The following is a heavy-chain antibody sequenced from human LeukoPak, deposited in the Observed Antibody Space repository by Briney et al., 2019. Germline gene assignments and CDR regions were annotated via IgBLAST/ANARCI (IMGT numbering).Heavy chain of an antibody. V-gene: IGHV3-11*01. J-gene: IGHJ3*02. CDR2: ISSSGSTI. CDR1: GFTFSDYY. CDR3: ARGQSRITIFGVAIMRGAFDI. D-gene: IGHD3-3*01. Sequence: GGSLRLSCAASGFTFSDYYMSWIRQAPGKGLEWVSYISSSGSTIYYADSVKGRFTISRDNAKNSLYLQMNSLRAEDTAVYYCARGQSRITIFGVAIMRGAFDIWGQGTMVTVSS.